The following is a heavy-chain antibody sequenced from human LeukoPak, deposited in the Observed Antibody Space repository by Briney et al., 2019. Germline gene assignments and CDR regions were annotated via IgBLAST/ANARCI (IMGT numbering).Heavy chain of an antibody. V-gene: IGHV1-18*01. D-gene: IGHD3-10*01. J-gene: IGHJ5*02. CDR2: ISAYNGNT. CDR3: ARRILWFGESDNWFDP. Sequence: ASVKVSCKASGYTFTSYGISWVRQAPGQGLEWMGWISAYNGNTNYAQKLQGRVTMTTDTSTSTAYMELRSLRSDDTAVYYCARRILWFGESDNWFDPWGQGTLVTVSS. CDR1: GYTFTSYG.